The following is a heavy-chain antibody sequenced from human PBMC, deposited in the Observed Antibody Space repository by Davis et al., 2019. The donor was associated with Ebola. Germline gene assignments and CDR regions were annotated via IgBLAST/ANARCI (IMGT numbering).Heavy chain of an antibody. CDR3: ARGCSSTSCYSYYFDY. J-gene: IGHJ4*02. D-gene: IGHD2-2*02. V-gene: IGHV3-21*01. CDR1: GFTFSSYS. Sequence: GESLKISCAASGFTFSSYSMNWVRQAPGKGLERVSSISSSSSYIYYADSVKGRFTISRDNAKNSLYLQMNSLRAEDTAVYYCARGCSSTSCYSYYFDYWGQGTLVTVSS. CDR2: ISSSSSYI.